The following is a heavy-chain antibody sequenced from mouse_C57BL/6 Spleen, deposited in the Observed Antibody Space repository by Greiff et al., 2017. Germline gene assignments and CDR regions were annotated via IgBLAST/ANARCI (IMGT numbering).Heavy chain of an antibody. CDR2: IDPSDCYT. CDR3: ARWAYYGRSYGYIDG. CDR1: GYTFPSYW. V-gene: IGHV1-59*01. D-gene: IGHD1-1*01. J-gene: IGHJ1*01. Sequence: QVQLQQPGAELVRPGTSVKLSCKASGYTFPSYWMHWVKQRPGQGLEWIGVIDPSDCYTNYNQKFKGKATLTVDTSSSTAYMQLSSLTSEDSAVYYCARWAYYGRSYGYIDGWCAGTTVTNSP.